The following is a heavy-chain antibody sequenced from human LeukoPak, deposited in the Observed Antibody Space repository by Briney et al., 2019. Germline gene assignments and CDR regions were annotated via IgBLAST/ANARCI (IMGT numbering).Heavy chain of an antibody. CDR1: GFAFSNAW. CDR2: IKSITDGGAT. CDR3: STAMFD. V-gene: IGHV3-15*01. D-gene: IGHD3-10*02. Sequence: GGSLRLSCAASGFAFSNAWMSWVRQAPGKGLEWVGRIKSITDGGATDYAAPVKGRFIISRDDSKNTLYLQMNSLKTEDTAVYYCSTAMFDWGQGTLVTVSS. J-gene: IGHJ4*02.